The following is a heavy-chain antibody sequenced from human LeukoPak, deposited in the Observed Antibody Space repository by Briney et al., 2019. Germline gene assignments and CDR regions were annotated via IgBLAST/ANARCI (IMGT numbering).Heavy chain of an antibody. CDR1: GGSISSGGYY. CDR3: ARSLSPDY. J-gene: IGHJ4*02. V-gene: IGHV4-31*01. CDR2: IHDSGST. Sequence: SQTLSLTCTVSGGSISSGGYYWNWSRQHPGKGLEWIGHIHDSGSTYYNPSLKSQVTISLDTSNNQFSLKLSSVSAADTAVYYCARSLSPDYWGQGTLVTVSS.